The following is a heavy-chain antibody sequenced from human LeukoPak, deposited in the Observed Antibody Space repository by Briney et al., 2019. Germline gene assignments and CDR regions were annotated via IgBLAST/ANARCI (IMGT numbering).Heavy chain of an antibody. V-gene: IGHV3-30*18. Sequence: GGSLRLSCAASGFTFSSYGMHWVRQAPGKGLEWVAVISYDGSNKYYADSVKGRFTISRDNSKNTLYLQMNSLRAEDTAVYYCAKDPYYYDSSGYYRHYYYGIDVWGQGTTVTVSS. CDR1: GFTFSSYG. J-gene: IGHJ6*02. CDR3: AKDPYYYDSSGYYRHYYYGIDV. CDR2: ISYDGSNK. D-gene: IGHD3-22*01.